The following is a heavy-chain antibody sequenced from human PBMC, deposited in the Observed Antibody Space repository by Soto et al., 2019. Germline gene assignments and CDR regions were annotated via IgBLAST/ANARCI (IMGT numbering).Heavy chain of an antibody. Sequence: PSETLSLTCAVSGYSISSGYYWGWIRQPPGKGLEWIGSIYHSGSTYYNPSLKSRVTISVDTSKNQFSLKLSSVTAADTAAYYCARGKNDYVWGSYRTVYFDYWGQGTLVTVSS. J-gene: IGHJ4*02. CDR3: ARGKNDYVWGSYRTVYFDY. V-gene: IGHV4-38-2*01. D-gene: IGHD3-16*02. CDR1: GYSISSGYY. CDR2: IYHSGST.